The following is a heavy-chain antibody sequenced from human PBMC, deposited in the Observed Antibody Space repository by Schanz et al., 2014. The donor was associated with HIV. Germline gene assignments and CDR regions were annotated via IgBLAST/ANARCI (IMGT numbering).Heavy chain of an antibody. D-gene: IGHD2-8*01. V-gene: IGHV3-33*01. CDR1: GFTFSTFG. J-gene: IGHJ6*02. Sequence: QVQLVESGGGVVQPGRSLRLSCAASGFTFSTFGMHWVRQAPGKGLEWVAVIWYDGSYTSYADSVTGRFTVSRDNSKNTLYLQMNSLRVEDTAVYYCARDRGLMSYGMDVWGQGTTVTVSS. CDR2: IWYDGSYT. CDR3: ARDRGLMSYGMDV.